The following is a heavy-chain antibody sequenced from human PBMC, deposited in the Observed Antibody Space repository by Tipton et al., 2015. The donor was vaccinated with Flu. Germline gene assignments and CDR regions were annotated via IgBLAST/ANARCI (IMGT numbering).Heavy chain of an antibody. D-gene: IGHD6-19*01. Sequence: TLSLTCTVSGGSMSGYYWSWIRQPPGKTLEWIGYVYYTGSTRYNPSLNSRLTLSVDTSKNQVSLELSSLTPADTAVYYCMRGEQWLGPPFEFWDQGTLVTVSS. J-gene: IGHJ4*02. CDR1: GGSMSGYY. CDR2: VYYTGST. V-gene: IGHV4-59*01. CDR3: MRGEQWLGPPFEF.